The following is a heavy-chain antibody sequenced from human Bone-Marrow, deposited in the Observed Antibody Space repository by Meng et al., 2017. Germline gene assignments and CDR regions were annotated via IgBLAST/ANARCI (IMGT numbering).Heavy chain of an antibody. J-gene: IGHJ4*02. CDR1: GFTFSSYG. D-gene: IGHD6-6*01. CDR2: IWYDGSNK. Sequence: GESLKISCAASGFTFSSYGMHWVRQAPGKGLEWVAVIWYDGSNKYYADSVKGRFTISRDNSKNTLYLQMNSLRAEDTAVYYCARDLSSSSKRGFDYWGQGTLVTVSS. CDR3: ARDLSSSSKRGFDY. V-gene: IGHV3-33*01.